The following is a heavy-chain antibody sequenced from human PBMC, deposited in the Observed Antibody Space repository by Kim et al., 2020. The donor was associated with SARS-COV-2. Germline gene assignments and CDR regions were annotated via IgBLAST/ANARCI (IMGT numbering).Heavy chain of an antibody. CDR2: IYYDGNT. CDR1: GFSVNRFY. CDR3: ARDHLDGYNI. D-gene: IGHD5-12*01. J-gene: IGHJ4*02. V-gene: IGHV3-53*01. Sequence: GGSLRLSCAASGFSVNRFYMTWVRQAPGKGLEWVSVIYYDGNTDYADSVRGRFTISRDSSKNTLYLQMNSLRAEDTGVYYCARDHLDGYNIWGQGTLVTVSS.